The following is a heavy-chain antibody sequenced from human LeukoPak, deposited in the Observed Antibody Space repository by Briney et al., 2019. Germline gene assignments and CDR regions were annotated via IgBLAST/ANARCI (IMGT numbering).Heavy chain of an antibody. Sequence: GGSLRLSCAASGFTFSSYAMHWVRQAPGKGLEWVAVISYDGSNKYYADSVKGRFTISRDNSKNTLYLQMNSLRAEDTAVYYCAICDVHWGQGTLVTVSS. CDR3: AICDVH. V-gene: IGHV3-30-3*01. J-gene: IGHJ4*02. CDR2: ISYDGSNK. CDR1: GFTFSSYA.